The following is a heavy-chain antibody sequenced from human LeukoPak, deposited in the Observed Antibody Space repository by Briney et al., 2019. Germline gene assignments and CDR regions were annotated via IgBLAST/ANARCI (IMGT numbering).Heavy chain of an antibody. V-gene: IGHV4-59*01. CDR2: IYHSGST. D-gene: IGHD6-6*01. Sequence: SETLSLTCTVSGGSISTYYRNWIRQPPGKGLEWIGYIYHSGSTNYNPSLQSRVTISVDTSKNQFSLNLNSVTAADTAVYYCARGGAARLHFQNWGQGTLVTVSS. J-gene: IGHJ1*01. CDR3: ARGGAARLHFQN. CDR1: GGSISTYY.